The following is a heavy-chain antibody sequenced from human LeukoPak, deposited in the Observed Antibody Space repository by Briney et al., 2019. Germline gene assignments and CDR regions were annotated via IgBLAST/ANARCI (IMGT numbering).Heavy chain of an antibody. D-gene: IGHD3-9*01. CDR2: ISGSGGST. CDR3: AKWSGYDILTGYYRGDYYYYYMDV. J-gene: IGHJ6*03. V-gene: IGHV3-23*01. CDR1: GFTFSSYA. Sequence: GGSLRLSCAASGFTFSSYAMSWVRQAPGKGLEWVSAISGSGGSTYYADSVKGRFTISRDNSKNTLYLQMNSLRAEDTAVYYCAKWSGYDILTGYYRGDYYYYYMDVWGKGTTVTVSS.